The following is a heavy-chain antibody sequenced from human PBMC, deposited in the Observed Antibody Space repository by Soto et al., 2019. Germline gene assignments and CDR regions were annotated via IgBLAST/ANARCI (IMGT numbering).Heavy chain of an antibody. Sequence: GGSMTLFSTSAVFFVSDCSVTLLRPAAGKGLEWISYISSSVDLILYADAVKGRYTIARDIAKNSLYLQMDSLRDEESAVYYCAAWAIAVGSAGFWGQGTLVTVSS. CDR2: ISSSVDLI. CDR1: VFFVSDCS. CDR3: AAWAIAVGSAGF. V-gene: IGHV3-48*02. J-gene: IGHJ4*02. D-gene: IGHD2-15*01.